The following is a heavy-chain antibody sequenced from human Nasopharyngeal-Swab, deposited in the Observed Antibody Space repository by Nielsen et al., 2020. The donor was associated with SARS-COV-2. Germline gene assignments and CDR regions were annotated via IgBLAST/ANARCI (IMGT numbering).Heavy chain of an antibody. J-gene: IGHJ3*02. Sequence: SETLSLICAVYGGSFSGYYWSWIRQPPGKGLEWIGEINHSGSTNYNPSLKSRVTISVDTSKNQFSLKLSSVTAADTAVYYCARGAVDTAMVTASLHAFDIWGQGTMVTVSS. CDR1: GGSFSGYY. V-gene: IGHV4-34*01. CDR2: INHSGST. CDR3: ARGAVDTAMVTASLHAFDI. D-gene: IGHD5-18*01.